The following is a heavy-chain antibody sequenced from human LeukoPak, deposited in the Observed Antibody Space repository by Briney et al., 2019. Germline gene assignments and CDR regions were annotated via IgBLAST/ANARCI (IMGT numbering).Heavy chain of an antibody. CDR2: MSGSGGST. CDR1: GFTFSSYA. CDR3: ARGIAAAGTGLFN. Sequence: GGSLRLSCAASGFTFSSYAMSWVRQAPGKGLEWVSVMSGSGGSTYYADSVRGRFTISRDNSKNILYLQINSLRAEDTAVYYCARGIAAAGTGLFNWGQGTLLTVSS. D-gene: IGHD6-13*01. V-gene: IGHV3-23*01. J-gene: IGHJ4*02.